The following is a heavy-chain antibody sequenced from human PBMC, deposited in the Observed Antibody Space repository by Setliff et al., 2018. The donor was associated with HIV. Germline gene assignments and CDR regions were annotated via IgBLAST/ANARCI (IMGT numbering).Heavy chain of an antibody. CDR3: AREGSPIYYFDY. CDR2: INPSGGST. Sequence: GASVKVSCKASGYTFVSDYIHWVRQAPGQGPEWMGIINPSGGSTNYAQKFQGRVTMTRDTSISTAYMEVSSLRSDDTAVYYCAREGSPIYYFDYWSQGTLVTVSS. V-gene: IGHV1-46*01. CDR1: GYTFVSDY. D-gene: IGHD3-10*01. J-gene: IGHJ4*02.